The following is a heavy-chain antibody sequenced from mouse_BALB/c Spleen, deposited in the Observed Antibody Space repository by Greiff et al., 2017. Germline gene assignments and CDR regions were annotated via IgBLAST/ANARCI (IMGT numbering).Heavy chain of an antibody. D-gene: IGHD3-2*01. Sequence: VQLQQSGAELARPGASVKLSCKASGYTFTSYWMQWVKQRPGQGLEWIGAIYPGDGDTRYTQKFKGKATLTADKSSSTAYMQLSSLASEDSAVYYCASLDSSGYDAMDYWGQGTSVTVSS. CDR2: IYPGDGDT. CDR1: GYTFTSYW. J-gene: IGHJ4*01. CDR3: ASLDSSGYDAMDY. V-gene: IGHV1-87*01.